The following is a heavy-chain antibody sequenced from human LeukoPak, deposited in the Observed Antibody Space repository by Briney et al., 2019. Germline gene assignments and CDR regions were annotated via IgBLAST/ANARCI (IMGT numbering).Heavy chain of an antibody. CDR1: GFTFSSYA. Sequence: GGSLRLSCEASGFTFSSYAMHWVRQAPGKGLEWVAVISYDGSNKYYADSVKGRFTISRDNSKNTLYLQMNSLRAEDTAVYYCARDGRMGEAAAGVCDYWGQGTLVTVSS. CDR3: ARDGRMGEAAAGVCDY. D-gene: IGHD6-13*01. CDR2: ISYDGSNK. V-gene: IGHV3-30*04. J-gene: IGHJ4*02.